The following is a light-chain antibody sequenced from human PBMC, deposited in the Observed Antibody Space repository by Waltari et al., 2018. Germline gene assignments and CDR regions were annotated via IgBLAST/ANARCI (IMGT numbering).Light chain of an antibody. CDR1: SSDVGSSDY. V-gene: IGLV2-8*01. J-gene: IGLJ2*01. Sequence: QSAPTQPPSASGSPGQTVTISCAGTSSDVGSSDYVSWYQKHPGQAPKLLIYHVTKRPSGVPDRFSGSKSGNTASLTVSGLQAEDEADYYCSSNAGINNFVFGGGTKLTVL. CDR3: SSNAGINNFV. CDR2: HVT.